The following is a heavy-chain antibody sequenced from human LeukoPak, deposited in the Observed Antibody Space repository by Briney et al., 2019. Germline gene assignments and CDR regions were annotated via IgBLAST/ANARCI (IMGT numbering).Heavy chain of an antibody. J-gene: IGHJ4*02. D-gene: IGHD3-22*01. CDR3: ARSGVGYYNDSSGYYPLDY. CDR2: ISAYYGNT. Sequence: ASVKVSCQASGYTFTHYGISWVRQAPGQGLEWMGWISAYYGNTNYAQKLQGRVTRTTDTSTSTAYMELRSLRSDDTALYYCARSGVGYYNDSSGYYPLDYWGQGTMVTVSS. V-gene: IGHV1-18*01. CDR1: GYTFTHYG.